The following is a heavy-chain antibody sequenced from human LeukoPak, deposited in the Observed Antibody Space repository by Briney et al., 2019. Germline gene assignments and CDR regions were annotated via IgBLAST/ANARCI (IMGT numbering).Heavy chain of an antibody. CDR3: ARAGRLCVGTSSYRSSYYYYYMDV. CDR1: GYTFTSYY. CDR2: IDPSGGST. Sequence: ASVKVSCKASGYTFTSYYMHWVRQARGQGLEWMGIIDPSGGSTSYAQKFQGRVTMTRDMSTSTVYMELSSLRSEDTAVYYCARAGRLCVGTSSYRSSYYYYYMDVWGKGTTVTVSS. J-gene: IGHJ6*03. D-gene: IGHD2-2*02. V-gene: IGHV1-46*01.